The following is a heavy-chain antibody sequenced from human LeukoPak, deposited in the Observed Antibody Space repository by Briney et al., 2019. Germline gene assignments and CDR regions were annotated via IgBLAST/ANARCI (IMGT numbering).Heavy chain of an antibody. CDR3: AREKVVGAIHFDY. J-gene: IGHJ4*02. D-gene: IGHD1-26*01. Sequence: GGSLRLSCAASGFTFSDYYMSWIRQAPGKGLEWVSSISSSSSYIYYADSVKGRFTISRDNAKNSLYLQMNSLRAEDTAVYYCAREKVVGAIHFDYWGQGTLVTVSS. CDR1: GFTFSDYY. CDR2: ISSSSSYI. V-gene: IGHV3-11*06.